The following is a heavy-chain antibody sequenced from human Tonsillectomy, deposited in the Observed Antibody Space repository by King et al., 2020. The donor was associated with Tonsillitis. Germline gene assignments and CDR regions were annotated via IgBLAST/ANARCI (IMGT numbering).Heavy chain of an antibody. CDR3: VILRYFDLFLPGDAFDI. D-gene: IGHD3-9*01. CDR1: GFTFTIYA. CDR2: ISSNGGST. J-gene: IGHJ3*02. V-gene: IGHV3-64D*06. Sequence: VQLVESGGGLVQPGGSLRLSCSTSGFTFTIYAMHWVRQAPGKGLEYVSAISSNGGSTYYADSVKGRFTISRDNSKNTLYLQMSSLRPEDTAVYYCVILRYFDLFLPGDAFDIWGQGTMVTVSS.